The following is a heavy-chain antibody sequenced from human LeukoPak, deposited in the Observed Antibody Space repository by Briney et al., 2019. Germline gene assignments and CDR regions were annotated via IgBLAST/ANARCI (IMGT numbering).Heavy chain of an antibody. J-gene: IGHJ4*02. V-gene: IGHV3-30*03. CDR3: ALLPEGSRDYDY. CDR1: GFTFSNYA. D-gene: IGHD3-22*01. CDR2: ISYDGSNK. Sequence: AGGSLRLSCAASGFTFSNYAMSWDRHAPGNGREWVAVISYDGSNKYYADSVKGRFTISRDNSKNTLYLQMNSLRAEDTAVYYCALLPEGSRDYDYWGQGTLVTVSS.